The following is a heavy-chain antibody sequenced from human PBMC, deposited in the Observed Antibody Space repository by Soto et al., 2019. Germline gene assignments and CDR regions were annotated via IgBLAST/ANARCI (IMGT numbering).Heavy chain of an antibody. J-gene: IGHJ6*03. Sequence: ASETLSLTCAVYGGSFSGYYWSWIRQPPGEGLEWIGEINHSGSTNYNPSLKSRVTISVDTSKNQFSLKLSSVTAADTAVYYCARAPRSYYYGSGSYYYYYMDVWGKGTTVTVSS. D-gene: IGHD3-10*01. CDR1: GGSFSGYY. V-gene: IGHV4-34*01. CDR3: ARAPRSYYYGSGSYYYYYMDV. CDR2: INHSGST.